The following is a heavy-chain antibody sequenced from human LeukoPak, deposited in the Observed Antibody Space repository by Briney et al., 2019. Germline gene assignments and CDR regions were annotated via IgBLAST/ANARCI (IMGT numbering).Heavy chain of an antibody. CDR1: GFTFDDYA. CDR2: LSWNSGSI. J-gene: IGHJ4*02. V-gene: IGHV3-9*03. D-gene: IGHD3-3*01. CDR3: AKGESRFLEWSPSDY. Sequence: GGSLRLSCAASGFTFDDYAMHWVRQAPGKGLEWVSGLSWNSGSIGYADSVKGRFTISRDNAKNSLYLQMNSLRAEDMALYYCAKGESRFLEWSPSDYWGQGTLVTVSP.